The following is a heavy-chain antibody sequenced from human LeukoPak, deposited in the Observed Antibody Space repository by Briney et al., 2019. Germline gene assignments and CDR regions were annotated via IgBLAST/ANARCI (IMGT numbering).Heavy chain of an antibody. CDR1: GFTFSSFG. V-gene: IGHV3-23*01. CDR2: ISGSGGST. CDR3: AKDILMDSSSYYYLFDY. J-gene: IGHJ4*02. D-gene: IGHD3-22*01. Sequence: PGGSLRLSCAASGFTFSSFGMSWVRQAPGQGLEWVSGISGSGGSTYYVDSVKGRFTISRDNSKNTLYPQMSSLRAEDTAIYYCAKDILMDSSSYYYLFDYWGQGTLVTVSS.